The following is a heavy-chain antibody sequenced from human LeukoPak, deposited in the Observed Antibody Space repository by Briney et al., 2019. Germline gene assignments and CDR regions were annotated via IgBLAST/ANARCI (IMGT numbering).Heavy chain of an antibody. CDR2: VYYSGST. D-gene: IGHD5-18*01. CDR1: GGSISSSSYY. J-gene: IGHJ4*02. Sequence: PSETLSLTCTVSGGSISSSSYYWVWIRQPPGKGLEWIGCVYYSGSTYYNPSLKSRVTISVDTSKSQFSLKLSSVTAADTAVYYCARASPHSYTISLSDYFDYWGQGTLVTVSS. V-gene: IGHV4-39*01. CDR3: ARASPHSYTISLSDYFDY.